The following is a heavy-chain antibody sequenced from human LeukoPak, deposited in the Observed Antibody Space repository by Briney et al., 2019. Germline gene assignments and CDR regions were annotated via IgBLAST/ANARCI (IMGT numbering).Heavy chain of an antibody. CDR2: INPSGGST. D-gene: IGHD5-18*01. J-gene: IGHJ3*02. V-gene: IGHV1-46*01. CDR3: AVAYSYGRDTFDI. CDR1: GYTFTSYY. Sequence: ASVKVSCKASGYTFTSYYIHWVRQAPGQGLEWMVLINPSGGSTSHPQKFKGRVTMTRDTSTSTVYMELRSLRSEDTAVYYCAVAYSYGRDTFDIWGQGTMVTVSS.